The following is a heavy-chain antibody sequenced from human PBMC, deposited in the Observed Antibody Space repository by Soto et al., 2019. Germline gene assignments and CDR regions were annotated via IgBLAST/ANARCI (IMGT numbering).Heavy chain of an antibody. Sequence: PSETLSLTCAVSGGSISSSNWWSWVRQPPGKGLEWIGEIYHSGSTNYNPSIKSRVTISVDKSKHQFSLKLSSVTAADTAVYYCARSVGHHDNSGYYEYFQHWGQGILVTVSS. CDR1: GGSISSSNW. D-gene: IGHD3-22*01. CDR3: ARSVGHHDNSGYYEYFQH. J-gene: IGHJ1*01. V-gene: IGHV4-4*02. CDR2: IYHSGST.